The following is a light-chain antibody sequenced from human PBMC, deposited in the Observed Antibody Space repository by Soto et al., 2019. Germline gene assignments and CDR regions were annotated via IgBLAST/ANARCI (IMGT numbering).Light chain of an antibody. V-gene: IGKV3-15*01. CDR2: GAS. CDR1: QSVRRN. Sequence: EIVMTQSPATLSVSPGERATLSCRASQSVRRNLAWYQQKPGQAPRLLIYGASTRATGIPARFSGSGSGTEFTLTISSLQSEDFAIYYCQQYYNWPPWTFGQGPKVDIK. CDR3: QQYYNWPPWT. J-gene: IGKJ1*01.